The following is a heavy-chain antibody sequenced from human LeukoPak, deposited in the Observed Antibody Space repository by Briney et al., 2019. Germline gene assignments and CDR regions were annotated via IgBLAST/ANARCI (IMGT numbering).Heavy chain of an antibody. D-gene: IGHD3-22*01. J-gene: IGHJ4*02. CDR3: ARVDDSSGGYYFDY. Sequence: GGSLRLSCAASGFTFSSYSMNWVRQAPGKGLEWVSYISSSSSTIYYADSVKGRFTISRDNSKNTLYLQMNSLRAEDTAVYYCARVDDSSGGYYFDYWGQGTLVTVSS. CDR2: ISSSSSTI. V-gene: IGHV3-48*01. CDR1: GFTFSSYS.